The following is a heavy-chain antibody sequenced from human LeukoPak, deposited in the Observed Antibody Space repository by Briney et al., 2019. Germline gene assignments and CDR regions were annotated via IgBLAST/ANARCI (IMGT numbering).Heavy chain of an antibody. CDR2: IWYDGGNK. V-gene: IGHV3-33*01. D-gene: IGHD2-21*02. J-gene: IGHJ3*02. CDR1: GFTFSTYG. CDR3: AREGVVTTTRGGPLNI. Sequence: GGSLRLSCEASGFTFSTYGMYWVRQAPGKGLEWVAVIWYDGGNKYYADSVKGRFTISRDNSKNTLYLQMNSLRAEDTAVYYCAREGVVTTTRGGPLNIWGQGTMVTVSS.